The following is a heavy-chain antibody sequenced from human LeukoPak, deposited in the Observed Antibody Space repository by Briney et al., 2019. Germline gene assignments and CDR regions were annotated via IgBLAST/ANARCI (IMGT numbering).Heavy chain of an antibody. V-gene: IGHV3-11*04. CDR1: GFIVSNNY. Sequence: PGGSLRLSCAASGFIVSNNYMSWVRQAPGKGLEWVSYISSSSSTIYYADSVKGRFTISRDNAKNSLYLQMNSLRAEDTAVCYCARDLAVPLPDIWGQGTMVTVSS. CDR2: ISSSSSTI. J-gene: IGHJ3*02. D-gene: IGHD4-17*01. CDR3: ARDLAVPLPDI.